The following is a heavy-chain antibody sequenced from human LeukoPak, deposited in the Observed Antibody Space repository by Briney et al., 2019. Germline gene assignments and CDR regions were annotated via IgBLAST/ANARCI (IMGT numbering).Heavy chain of an antibody. CDR1: GFTFSSYA. Sequence: GGSLRLSCAASGFTFSSYAMSWVRQAPGKGLEWVSAISGSGGSTYYADSVKGRSTISRDNSKNTLYLQMNSLRAEDTAVYYCAKFRLGYDFWSGYHDYFDYWGQGTLVTVSS. CDR2: ISGSGGST. D-gene: IGHD3-3*01. CDR3: AKFRLGYDFWSGYHDYFDY. V-gene: IGHV3-23*01. J-gene: IGHJ4*02.